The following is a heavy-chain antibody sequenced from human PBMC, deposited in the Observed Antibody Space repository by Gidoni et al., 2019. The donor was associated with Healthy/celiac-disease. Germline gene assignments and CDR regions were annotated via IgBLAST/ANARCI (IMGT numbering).Heavy chain of an antibody. J-gene: IGHJ4*02. CDR1: GLSLSTSGMR. CDR2: IDWDDDK. D-gene: IGHD3-10*01. V-gene: IGHV2-70*04. CDR3: ARSIGSGSYYDY. Sequence: QVTLQESGPALVKPTPTLTLTCSFSGLSLSTSGMRVSWIRQPPGQALEWIASIDWDDDKFYSTSLKTRLTNSKDTSKNQVVLTMTNMDPVDTATYYCARSIGSGSYYDYWGQGTLVTVSS.